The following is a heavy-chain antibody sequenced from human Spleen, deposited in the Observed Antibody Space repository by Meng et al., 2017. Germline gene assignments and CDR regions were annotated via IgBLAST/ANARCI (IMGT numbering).Heavy chain of an antibody. CDR1: GGSFSAYD. CDR2: INHSGST. J-gene: IGHJ4*02. D-gene: IGHD2-21*01. Sequence: QVQVQQWGAGLWKPSETLSLPCAFYGGSFSAYDWSWIRQPPGKGLEWLGQINHSGSTNDNPSLKSRVTISIDTSRNQLSLKLSSVTAADTAVYYCRLAYCMGDCVDYWGQGTLVTVSS. V-gene: IGHV4-34*01. CDR3: RLAYCMGDCVDY.